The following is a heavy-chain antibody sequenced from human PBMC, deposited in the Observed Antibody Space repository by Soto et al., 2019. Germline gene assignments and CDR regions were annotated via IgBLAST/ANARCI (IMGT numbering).Heavy chain of an antibody. V-gene: IGHV3-23*01. J-gene: IGHJ3*02. CDR2: ISGSGGST. D-gene: IGHD3-22*01. CDR1: GFTFSSYA. Sequence: VQLLESGGGLVQPGGSLRLSCAASGFTFSSYAMSWVRQAPGKGLEWVSAISGSGGSTYYADSVKGRFTISRDNSKNTLYLQMNSLRAEDTAVYYCAKMYDSSGYPLRDAFDIWGQGTMVTVSS. CDR3: AKMYDSSGYPLRDAFDI.